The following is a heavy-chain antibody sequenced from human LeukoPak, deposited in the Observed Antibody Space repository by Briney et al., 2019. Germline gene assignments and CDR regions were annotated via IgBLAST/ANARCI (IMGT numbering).Heavy chain of an antibody. Sequence: ASVKVSCKPSGYSFTTYGISWVRQAPGQGLEWMGWISPYNGATNYAQKLQGRVTMTTDTSTSTAYTELRSLRSDDTAIYYCARDQNWASYYFDSWGQGTLVTVSS. CDR3: ARDQNWASYYFDS. CDR1: GYSFTTYG. CDR2: ISPYNGAT. V-gene: IGHV1-18*01. J-gene: IGHJ4*02. D-gene: IGHD7-27*01.